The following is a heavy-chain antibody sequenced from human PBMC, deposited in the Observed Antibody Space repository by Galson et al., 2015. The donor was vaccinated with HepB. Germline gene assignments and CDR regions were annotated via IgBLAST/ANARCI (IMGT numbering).Heavy chain of an antibody. CDR3: ARGRQFYTS. V-gene: IGHV4-59*02. D-gene: IGHD2-2*02. CDR1: GDSVTTGH. CDR2: IYSIAST. Sequence: LSLTCTVSGDSVTTGHWSWIRQSPGKGLEWIGYIYSIASTNQNPSIESRVSMSLDTSKNQFSLKLRSVNAADTAVYYCARGRQFYTSWGQGTLVTVSS. J-gene: IGHJ4*02.